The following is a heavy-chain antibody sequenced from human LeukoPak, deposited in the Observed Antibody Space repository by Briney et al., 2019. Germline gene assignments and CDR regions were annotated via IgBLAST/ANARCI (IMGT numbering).Heavy chain of an antibody. V-gene: IGHV3-7*01. J-gene: IGHJ4*02. CDR3: AILIYSSSWPDYFDY. CDR1: GFTFSSYW. CDR2: IKQDGSEK. Sequence: GGSLRLSCAASGFTFSSYWMSWVRQAPGKGLEWVANIKQDGSEKYYVDSVKGRFTISRDNAKNSLYLQMNSLRAEDTAVYYCAILIYSSSWPDYFDYWGQGTLVTVSS. D-gene: IGHD6-13*01.